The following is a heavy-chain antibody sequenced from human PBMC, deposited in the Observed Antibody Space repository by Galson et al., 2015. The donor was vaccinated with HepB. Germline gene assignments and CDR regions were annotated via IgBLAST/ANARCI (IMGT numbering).Heavy chain of an antibody. D-gene: IGHD3-16*02. CDR1: GFTFSDAW. CDR2: INHSGST. CDR3: ASHKNYVWGSYRPFDY. J-gene: IGHJ4*02. Sequence: LRLSCAASGFTFSDAWMMWVRQPPGKGLEWIGEINHSGSTNYNPSLKSRVTISVDTSKNQFSLKLSSVTAADTAVYYCASHKNYVWGSYRPFDYWGQGTLVTVSS. V-gene: IGHV4-34*01.